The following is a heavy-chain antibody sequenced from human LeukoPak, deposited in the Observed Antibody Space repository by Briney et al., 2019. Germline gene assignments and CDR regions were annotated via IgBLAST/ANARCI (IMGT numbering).Heavy chain of an antibody. V-gene: IGHV1-46*01. J-gene: IGHJ5*02. Sequence: ASVKVSCKASGYTFTSYYIHWVRQAPGLGLEWMGIINPSGGSTSYVQKFQGRVTMTRDMSTSTVYMELSSLRSEDTAVYYCARDSGTTGEVKFDPWGQGTLVTVSS. D-gene: IGHD3-10*01. CDR3: ARDSGTTGEVKFDP. CDR1: GYTFTSYY. CDR2: INPSGGST.